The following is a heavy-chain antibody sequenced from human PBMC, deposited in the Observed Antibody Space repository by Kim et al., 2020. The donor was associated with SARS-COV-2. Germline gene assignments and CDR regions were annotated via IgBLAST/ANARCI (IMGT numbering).Heavy chain of an antibody. Sequence: SVKSRFTLSRENTKNSLYLQMKSLRAEDTAVYYCARDRDFWSGYYTQAFDIWGQGTMVTVSS. J-gene: IGHJ3*02. D-gene: IGHD3-3*01. V-gene: IGHV3-11*01. CDR3: ARDRDFWSGYYTQAFDI.